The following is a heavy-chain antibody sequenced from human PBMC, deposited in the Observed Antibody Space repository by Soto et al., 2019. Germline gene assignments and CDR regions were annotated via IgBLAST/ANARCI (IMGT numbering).Heavy chain of an antibody. Sequence: SETLSLTCTVSGGSISSGDYYWSWIRQPPGKGLEWIGYIYYSGITYYNPSLKSRFTISVDTSKNQFSLKLRSVTAADTAVYYCARDVSYYDSSGYYSAPFDYWGQGTLVTVSS. J-gene: IGHJ4*02. CDR3: ARDVSYYDSSGYYSAPFDY. CDR1: GGSISSGDYY. V-gene: IGHV4-30-4*01. D-gene: IGHD3-22*01. CDR2: IYYSGIT.